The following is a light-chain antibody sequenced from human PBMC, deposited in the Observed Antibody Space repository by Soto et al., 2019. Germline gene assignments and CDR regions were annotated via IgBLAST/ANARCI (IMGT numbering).Light chain of an antibody. CDR1: QTISSW. CDR3: QHYNSYSEA. CDR2: KAS. J-gene: IGKJ1*01. V-gene: IGKV1-5*03. Sequence: DIQMTQSPSTLSGSVGDSVTITCRASQTISSWLAWYQQKPRKAPKLLIYKASTLKSGVPSRFSGSGSGTEFTLTISSLQPDDFATYYCQHYNSYSEAFGQGTKVDI.